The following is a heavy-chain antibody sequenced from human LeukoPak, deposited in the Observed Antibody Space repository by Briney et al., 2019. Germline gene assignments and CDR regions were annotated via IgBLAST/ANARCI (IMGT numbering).Heavy chain of an antibody. V-gene: IGHV1-18*01. D-gene: IGHD4-11*01. CDR1: GYTFTSYG. CDR2: ISAYKGNT. Sequence: ASVKVSCKASGYTFTSYGISWVRQAPGHGLEWMGWISAYKGNTNYAQKLQGRVTMTTDTSTSTAYMELRSLRSDDTAVYYCARDKAVTTELTQYFQHWGQGTLVTVSS. J-gene: IGHJ1*01. CDR3: ARDKAVTTELTQYFQH.